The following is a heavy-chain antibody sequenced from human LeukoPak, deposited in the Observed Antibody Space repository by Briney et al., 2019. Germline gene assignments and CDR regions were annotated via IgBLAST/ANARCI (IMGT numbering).Heavy chain of an antibody. CDR2: INCSGGST. Sequence: HPGGSLRLSCAASGFTFSSYAMSWVRQAPGKGLEWVSAINCSGGSTYYADSVKRRFTISRDNSKDTLYLQMNSLRAEDTAVYYCAKAPHYDILTGYYPHCYYYYYLDVWGKGTTVTVSS. CDR1: GFTFSSYA. V-gene: IGHV3-23*01. D-gene: IGHD3-9*01. CDR3: AKAPHYDILTGYYPHCYYYYYLDV. J-gene: IGHJ6*03.